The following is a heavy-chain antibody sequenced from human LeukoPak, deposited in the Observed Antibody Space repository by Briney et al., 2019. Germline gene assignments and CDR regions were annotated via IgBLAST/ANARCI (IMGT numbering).Heavy chain of an antibody. D-gene: IGHD6-13*01. CDR2: IYYSGST. Sequence: SETLSLTCTVSGGSISSSSYYWGWIRQPPGKGLEWIGSIYYSGSTYYNPSLKSRVTISVDTSKNQFSLKLSSVTAADTAVYYCARDRSSSWYRGDWFDPWGQGTLVTVSS. CDR1: GGSISSSSYY. J-gene: IGHJ5*02. CDR3: ARDRSSSWYRGDWFDP. V-gene: IGHV4-39*07.